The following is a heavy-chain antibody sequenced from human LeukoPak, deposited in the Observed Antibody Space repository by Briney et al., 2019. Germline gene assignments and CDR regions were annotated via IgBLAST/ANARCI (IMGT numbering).Heavy chain of an antibody. CDR1: GFTFSSYA. J-gene: IGHJ4*02. D-gene: IGHD2/OR15-2a*01. CDR3: AKGAEYVYYFDY. Sequence: GGSLRLSCAASGFTFSSYAMSWVRQAPGKGLEWVPAISDSGGSTYYADSVKGRFTISRDNSKNTLYLQMNSLRAEDTAVYYCAKGAEYVYYFDYWGQGTLVTVSS. CDR2: ISDSGGST. V-gene: IGHV3-23*01.